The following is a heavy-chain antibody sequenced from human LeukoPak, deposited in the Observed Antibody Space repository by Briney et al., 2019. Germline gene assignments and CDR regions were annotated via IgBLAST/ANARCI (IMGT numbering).Heavy chain of an antibody. Sequence: SVKVSCKASGGTFSSYAISWVRQAPGQGLEWMGGIIPIFGTASYAQKFQGRVTITADESTSTAYMELSSLRSEDTAVYYCAREFPDYYDSSGYYNYWGQGTLVTVSS. V-gene: IGHV1-69*01. CDR2: IIPIFGTA. D-gene: IGHD3-22*01. CDR1: GGTFSSYA. CDR3: AREFPDYYDSSGYYNY. J-gene: IGHJ4*02.